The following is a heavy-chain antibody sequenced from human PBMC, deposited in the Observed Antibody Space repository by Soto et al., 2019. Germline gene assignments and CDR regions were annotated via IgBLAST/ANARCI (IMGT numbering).Heavy chain of an antibody. CDR1: GFTFDDYA. D-gene: IGHD4-4*01. Sequence: GGSLRLSCAASGFTFDDYAMHWVRQAPGKGLEWVSLISWDGGSTYYADSVKGRFTISRDNSKNSLYLQMNSLRAEDTALYYCAKDTTPFFDSNPQGYYYYGMDVWGQGTTVTVSS. V-gene: IGHV3-43D*04. J-gene: IGHJ6*02. CDR3: AKDTTPFFDSNPQGYYYYGMDV. CDR2: ISWDGGST.